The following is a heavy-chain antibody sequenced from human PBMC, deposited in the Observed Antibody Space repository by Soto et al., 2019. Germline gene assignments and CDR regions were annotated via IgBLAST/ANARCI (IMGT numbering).Heavy chain of an antibody. J-gene: IGHJ3*02. D-gene: IGHD1-7*01. Sequence: QVQLVQSGAEVKKPGSSVKVSCKASGGTFSSYAISWVRQAPGQGLEWMGGIIPIFGTANYAQKFQGRVTITADESTSTAYMELSSLRPEDTAVYYCARPHNWNYVGAFDIWGQGTMVTVSS. CDR2: IIPIFGTA. CDR1: GGTFSSYA. V-gene: IGHV1-69*01. CDR3: ARPHNWNYVGAFDI.